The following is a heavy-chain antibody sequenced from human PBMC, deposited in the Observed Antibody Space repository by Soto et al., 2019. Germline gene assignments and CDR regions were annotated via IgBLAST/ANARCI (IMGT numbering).Heavy chain of an antibody. J-gene: IGHJ5*02. CDR1: GFAFSGYW. Sequence: QLVASGGGLVQPGGSLRLTCAGSGFAFSGYWMSWVRQAPWKGLEWVASIEDNGSEKYYVDSVKGRFTISRDNAKNALFLQMNSLGAEDTAVYYCARGQGWLAPWGQGTLVTVSS. CDR2: IEDNGSEK. CDR3: ARGQGWLAP. V-gene: IGHV3-7*01.